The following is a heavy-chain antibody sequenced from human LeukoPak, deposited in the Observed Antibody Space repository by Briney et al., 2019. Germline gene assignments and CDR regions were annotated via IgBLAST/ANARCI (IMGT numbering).Heavy chain of an antibody. D-gene: IGHD6-13*01. CDR1: GGSISSYY. V-gene: IGHV4-59*01. CDR2: IYYSGST. Sequence: SQTLSLTCTVSGGSISSYYWRWLRQPPGKGLEWIGYIYYSGSTNYNPSLKSRVTISVDTSKNQFSLKLSSVTAADTAVYYCARDKGSWYYFDYWGQGTLVTVSS. CDR3: ARDKGSWYYFDY. J-gene: IGHJ4*02.